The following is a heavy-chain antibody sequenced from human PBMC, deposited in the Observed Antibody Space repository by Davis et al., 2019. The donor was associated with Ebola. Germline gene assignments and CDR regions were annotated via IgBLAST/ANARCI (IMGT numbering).Heavy chain of an antibody. CDR1: AFSVSSGSYY. V-gene: IGHV4-61*01. Sequence: PSETLSLTCTVSAFSVSSGSYYWSWIRQPPGKGLEWIGYIYYSGSTNYNPSLKSRVTISVDTSKNQFSLKLSSVTAADTAVYYCARERFRGLDYWGQGTLVTVSS. J-gene: IGHJ4*02. D-gene: IGHD3-10*01. CDR2: IYYSGST. CDR3: ARERFRGLDY.